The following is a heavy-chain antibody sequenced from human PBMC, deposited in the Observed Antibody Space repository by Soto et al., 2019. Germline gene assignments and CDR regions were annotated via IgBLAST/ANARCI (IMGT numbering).Heavy chain of an antibody. Sequence: XXSLSLSCAASGFPFSGSAMHWVRQAPGKGLEWVSAISGSGGSTYYADSVKGRFTISRDNSKNTLYLQMNSLRAEDTAVYYCAKDSVIAAAGTFDYWGQGTLVTVSS. CDR1: GFPFSGSA. D-gene: IGHD6-13*01. V-gene: IGHV3-23*01. CDR2: ISGSGGST. CDR3: AKDSVIAAAGTFDY. J-gene: IGHJ4*02.